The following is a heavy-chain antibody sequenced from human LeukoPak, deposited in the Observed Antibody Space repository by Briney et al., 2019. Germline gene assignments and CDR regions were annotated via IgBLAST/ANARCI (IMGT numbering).Heavy chain of an antibody. CDR1: GFTFSSYG. CDR3: AKKGYYDGSGYYMYYFDH. J-gene: IGHJ4*02. CDR2: SGSGGTA. Sequence: GGSLRLSCAASGFTFSSYGMHWVRQAPGKGLEWVSASGSGGTAYYADSVKGRFTISRDNSKNTLYLQMNSLRAEDTAVYYCAKKGYYDGSGYYMYYFDHWGQGTLVTVSS. V-gene: IGHV3-23*01. D-gene: IGHD3-22*01.